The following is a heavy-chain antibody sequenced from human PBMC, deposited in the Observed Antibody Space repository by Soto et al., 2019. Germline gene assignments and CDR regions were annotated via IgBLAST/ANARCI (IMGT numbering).Heavy chain of an antibody. CDR3: AKDGTRGIHLDN. D-gene: IGHD1-7*01. V-gene: IGHV3-23*01. J-gene: IGHJ4*02. CDR1: VITLSAYP. CDR2: VSVDPGNT. Sequence: WGSLRFPWACSVITLSAYPMTWLRQAPGKGLQWVASVSVDPGNTYYADSVKGRFTISRDNSKNTVYLQMNSLKTEDTAFHYCAKDGTRGIHLDNWGQGTLVTVSS.